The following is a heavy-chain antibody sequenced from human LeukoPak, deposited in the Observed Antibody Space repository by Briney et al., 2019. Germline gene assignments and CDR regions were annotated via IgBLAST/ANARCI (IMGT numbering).Heavy chain of an antibody. J-gene: IGHJ3*02. V-gene: IGHV1-2*06. CDR3: ARQLSPYAFDI. Sequence: ASVKVSCKASGYTFTAYYMHWVRQAPGQGLEWMGRINTNTGVTNFAQRFQGRVTMTRDTSISTAYLDLNRLTSDDMAVYYCARQLSPYAFDIWGQGTVVTVSS. CDR1: GYTFTAYY. CDR2: INTNTGVT. D-gene: IGHD5-18*01.